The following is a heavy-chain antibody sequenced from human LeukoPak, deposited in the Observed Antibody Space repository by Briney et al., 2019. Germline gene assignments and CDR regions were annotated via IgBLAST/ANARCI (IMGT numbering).Heavy chain of an antibody. CDR2: IYYSGST. V-gene: IGHV4-59*01. J-gene: IGHJ4*02. Sequence: SETLPLTCTVSGGSISSYYWSWIRQPPGKGLEWIGYIYYSGSTNYNPSLKSRVTISVDTSKNQFSLKLSSVTAADTAVYYCASTHALWADATAFDYWGQGTLVTVSS. CDR1: GGSISSYY. CDR3: ASTHALWADATAFDY. D-gene: IGHD2-21*02.